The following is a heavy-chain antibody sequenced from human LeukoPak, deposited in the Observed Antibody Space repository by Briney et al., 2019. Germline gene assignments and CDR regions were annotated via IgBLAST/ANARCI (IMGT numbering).Heavy chain of an antibody. CDR2: ISAYNGNT. J-gene: IGHJ5*02. Sequence: GASVKVSCKASGYTFTSYGISWVRQAPGQGLEWMGWISAYNGNTNYAQKLQGRVTMTTDTSTSTAYMELRSLRSDDTAVYYCARAPTIFAVAPPLNWFDPWGQGTLVTVSS. D-gene: IGHD3-3*01. V-gene: IGHV1-18*01. CDR3: ARAPTIFAVAPPLNWFDP. CDR1: GYTFTSYG.